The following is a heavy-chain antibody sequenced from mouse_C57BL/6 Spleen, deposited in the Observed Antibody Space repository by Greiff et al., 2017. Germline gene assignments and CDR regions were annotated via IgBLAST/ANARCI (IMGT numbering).Heavy chain of an antibody. J-gene: IGHJ3*01. CDR2: INPNNGGT. CDR1: GYTFTDYN. D-gene: IGHD2-4*01. V-gene: IGHV1-18*01. Sequence: VQLKESGPELVKPGASVKIPCKASGYTFTDYNMDWVKQSHGQSLEWIGDINPNNGGTIYNQKFKGKATLTVDKSSSAAYMELRSLTSEDTAVYYCARSNDDGWAWFAYWGQGTLVTVSA. CDR3: ARSNDDGWAWFAY.